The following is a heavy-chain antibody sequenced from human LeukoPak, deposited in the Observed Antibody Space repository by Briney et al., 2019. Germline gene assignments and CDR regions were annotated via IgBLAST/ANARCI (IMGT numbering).Heavy chain of an antibody. Sequence: GGSLRLSCAASGFTFSSYAMHWVREAPGKGLEGVAVISYDGSNKYYADSVKGRFTISRDNSKNTLYLQMNSLRAEDTAVYYCARESWYCSSTSCYTNGFDYWGQGTLVTVSS. CDR1: GFTFSSYA. D-gene: IGHD2-2*02. CDR2: ISYDGSNK. V-gene: IGHV3-30-3*01. J-gene: IGHJ4*02. CDR3: ARESWYCSSTSCYTNGFDY.